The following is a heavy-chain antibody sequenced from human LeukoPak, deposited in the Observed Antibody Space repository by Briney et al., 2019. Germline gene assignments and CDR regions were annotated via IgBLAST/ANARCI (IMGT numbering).Heavy chain of an antibody. CDR2: INHSGSA. CDR3: AREHGGYGDYVPDY. D-gene: IGHD4-17*01. CDR1: GGSFSGYY. V-gene: IGHV4-34*01. Sequence: SETLSLTCAVSGGSFSGYYWTWIRQPPGKGLEWIGEINHSGSANYNPSLKSRVTISLDTSKNQFSLKLSSVTAADTAVYYCAREHGGYGDYVPDYWGQGTLVTVSS. J-gene: IGHJ4*02.